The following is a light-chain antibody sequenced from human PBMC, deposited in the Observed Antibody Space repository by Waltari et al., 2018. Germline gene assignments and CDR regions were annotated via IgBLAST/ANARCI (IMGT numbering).Light chain of an antibody. V-gene: IGKV3-20*01. CDR3: QKYGGSPLVT. CDR2: GAS. Sequence: IVLTQSPGTLSLSPGERATLSCRASQTVARNYLAWYQHKPGQAPRLLSYGASTRAPDIPDRVSGSGAGTDFTLTISRLEPEDSAVYYCQKYGGSPLVTFGHGTRLEI. J-gene: IGKJ5*01. CDR1: QTVARNY.